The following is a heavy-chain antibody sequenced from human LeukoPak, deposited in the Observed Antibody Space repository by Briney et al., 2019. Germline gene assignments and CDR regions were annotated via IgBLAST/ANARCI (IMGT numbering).Heavy chain of an antibody. CDR1: GGTFSSYA. J-gene: IGHJ4*02. Sequence: SVKVSCKASGGTFSSYAISRVRQAPGQGLEWMGGIIPIFGTANYAQKFQGRVTITADESTSTAYMELSSLRSEDTAVYYCAPSYEDCGGDCYSGTNLPRWGQGTLVTVSS. CDR2: IIPIFGTA. CDR3: APSYEDCGGDCYSGTNLPR. V-gene: IGHV1-69*13. D-gene: IGHD2-21*02.